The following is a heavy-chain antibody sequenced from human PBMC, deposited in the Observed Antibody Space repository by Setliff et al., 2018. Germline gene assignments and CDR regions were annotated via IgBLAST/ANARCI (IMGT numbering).Heavy chain of an antibody. Sequence: SETLSLTCTVSGGSISSYYWSWIRQPPGKGLEWIGYIYYSGSTNYNPSLKSRVTISVDTSKNQFSLKLSSVTAADTAVYYCARHQRAQYYYGSGRSAFDIWG. V-gene: IGHV4-59*08. D-gene: IGHD3-10*01. J-gene: IGHJ3*02. CDR2: IYYSGST. CDR1: GGSISSYY. CDR3: ARHQRAQYYYGSGRSAFDI.